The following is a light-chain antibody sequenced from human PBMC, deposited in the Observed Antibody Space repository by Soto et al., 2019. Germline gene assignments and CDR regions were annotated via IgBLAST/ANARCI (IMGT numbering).Light chain of an antibody. CDR3: QQYGSSPLT. CDR1: QSGSSSY. J-gene: IGKJ4*01. CDR2: GAS. Sequence: EIVLTQSPGTLSLSPGERATLYCMASQSGSSSYLAWYQQKPGQAPRLLIYGASSRATGIPDRFSGSGSGTDFTLTISRLEPEDFAVYYCQQYGSSPLTFGGGTKVDI. V-gene: IGKV3-20*01.